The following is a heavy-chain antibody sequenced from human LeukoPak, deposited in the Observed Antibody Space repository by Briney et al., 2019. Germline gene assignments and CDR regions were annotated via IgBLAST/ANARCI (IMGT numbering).Heavy chain of an antibody. CDR3: AKEQMSFQYYGMDV. V-gene: IGHV3-9*01. CDR1: GFTFSSYS. D-gene: IGHD3-16*01. J-gene: IGHJ6*02. Sequence: GGSLRLSCAASGFTFSSYSMNWVRQAPGKGLEWVSGIRWNSGSIGYADSVKGRFTISRDNAKNSLYLQMNSLRPEDTALYYCAKEQMSFQYYGMDVWGQGTTVTVSS. CDR2: IRWNSGSI.